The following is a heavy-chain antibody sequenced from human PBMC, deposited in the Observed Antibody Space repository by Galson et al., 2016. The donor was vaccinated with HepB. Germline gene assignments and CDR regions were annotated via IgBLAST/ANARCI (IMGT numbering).Heavy chain of an antibody. V-gene: IGHV3-9*01. CDR2: ISSNSGGV. Sequence: SLRLSCAASGFTFKDYVMHWVRKVPGQGLEWVAGISSNSGGVDYAESVKGRFFISRDNAKKSLFLHMNNLRPEDTGVYYCAKDVGGWGPAGDYWGQGTLVTVSS. CDR1: GFTFKDYV. CDR3: AKDVGGWGPAGDY. J-gene: IGHJ4*02. D-gene: IGHD3-10*01.